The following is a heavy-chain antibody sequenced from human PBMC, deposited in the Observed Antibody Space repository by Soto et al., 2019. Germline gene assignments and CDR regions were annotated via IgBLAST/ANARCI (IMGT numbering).Heavy chain of an antibody. CDR1: GYTFTSYD. D-gene: IGHD3-3*01. J-gene: IGHJ4*02. V-gene: IGHV1-8*01. CDR3: ARGPPPRRPRPKHWEGLFPNVGYYFDY. CDR2: MNPNSGNT. Sequence: GASVKVSCKASGYTFTSYDINWVRQATGQGLEWMGWMNPNSGNTGYAQKFQGRVTMTRNTSISTAYMELSSLRSEDTAVYYCARGPPPRRPRPKHWEGLFPNVGYYFDYGGQGTRVTVPS.